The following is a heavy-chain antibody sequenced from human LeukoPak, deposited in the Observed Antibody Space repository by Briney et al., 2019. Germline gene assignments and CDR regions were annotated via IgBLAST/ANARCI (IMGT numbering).Heavy chain of an antibody. J-gene: IGHJ6*03. Sequence: NPSETLSLTCTVSGGSISSSSYYWGWIRQPPGKGLEWIGSIYYSGSTNYNPSLKSRVTISVDTSKNQFSLKLSSVTAADTAVYYCARGRRDGYPEDMDVWGKGTTVTVSS. CDR1: GGSISSSSYY. V-gene: IGHV4-39*07. D-gene: IGHD5-24*01. CDR3: ARGRRDGYPEDMDV. CDR2: IYYSGST.